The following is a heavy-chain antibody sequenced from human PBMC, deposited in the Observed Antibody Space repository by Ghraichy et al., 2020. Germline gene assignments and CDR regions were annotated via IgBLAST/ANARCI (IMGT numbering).Heavy chain of an antibody. CDR3: ARDSHGIPHDY. CDR2: ISSSSSYI. J-gene: IGHJ4*02. D-gene: IGHD2-21*01. Sequence: GESLNISCAASGFTFSSYSMNWVRQAPGKGLEWVSSISSSSSYIYYADSVKGRFTISRDNAKNSLYLQMNSLRAEDTAVYYCARDSHGIPHDYWGQGTLVTVSS. V-gene: IGHV3-21*01. CDR1: GFTFSSYS.